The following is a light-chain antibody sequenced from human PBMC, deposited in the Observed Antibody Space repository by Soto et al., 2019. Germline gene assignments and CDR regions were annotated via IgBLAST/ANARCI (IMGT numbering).Light chain of an antibody. CDR2: DAS. Sequence: DIQMTQSPSTLSASVGDRVTITCRASQSISSWLAWYPQKPGKAPKLLLYDASSLESGVPSRFSGSGSAAEFSLTTSSLQHDDFATYDCQQYNNYWTFGQGTRVEIK. V-gene: IGKV1-5*01. CDR3: QQYNNYWT. J-gene: IGKJ1*01. CDR1: QSISSW.